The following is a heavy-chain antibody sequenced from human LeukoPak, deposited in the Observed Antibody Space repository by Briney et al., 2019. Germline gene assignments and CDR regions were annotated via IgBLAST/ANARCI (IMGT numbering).Heavy chain of an antibody. CDR3: ARGPQQLVTNFDY. CDR2: IYYSGST. J-gene: IGHJ4*02. Sequence: SETLSLTCTVSGGSISSYYWSWIRQPPGKGLEWIGYIYYSGSTNYNPSLKSRVTISVDTSKNQFSLKLNSVTAADTAVYYCARGPQQLVTNFDYWGQGTLVTVSS. D-gene: IGHD6-13*01. V-gene: IGHV4-59*01. CDR1: GGSISSYY.